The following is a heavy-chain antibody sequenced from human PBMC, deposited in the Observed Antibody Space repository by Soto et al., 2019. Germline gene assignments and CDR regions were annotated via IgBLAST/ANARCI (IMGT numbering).Heavy chain of an antibody. J-gene: IGHJ4*02. CDR1: GFTFDDYA. V-gene: IGHV3-9*01. CDR3: VRSKGGYSYGTPFDY. CDR2: ISWNSGNI. Sequence: EVQLEESGGALVQPGRSLRLSCAASGFTFDDYAMHWVRQVLGKGLEWVSSISWNSGNIGYADSVKGRFTTSTDNAKNSLYLQINSLRPEDTALYYCVRSKGGYSYGTPFDYWGQGTLVTVSS. D-gene: IGHD5-18*01.